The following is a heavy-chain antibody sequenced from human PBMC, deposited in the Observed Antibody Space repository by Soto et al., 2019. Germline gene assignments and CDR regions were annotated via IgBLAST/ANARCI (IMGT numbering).Heavy chain of an antibody. CDR2: ISYHGSDK. D-gene: IGHD4-17*01. Sequence: QVQLVESGGGVVQPGRSLRLSCAASGFTFSNYGMHWVRQAPGKGLEWVAVISYHGSDKYYADSVKGRFTISRDNSKNTLYLQMDSLRAEDGAVYYCAKDHLTTTVTTVGYWGQGTLVTVSS. CDR1: GFTFSNYG. V-gene: IGHV3-30*18. CDR3: AKDHLTTTVTTVGY. J-gene: IGHJ4*02.